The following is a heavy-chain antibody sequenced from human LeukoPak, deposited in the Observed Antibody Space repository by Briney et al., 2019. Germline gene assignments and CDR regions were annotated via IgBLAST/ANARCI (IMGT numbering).Heavy chain of an antibody. CDR3: ARAPYDILTGYSLNWFDP. CDR2: INGDNGNT. D-gene: IGHD3-9*01. J-gene: IGHJ5*02. CDR1: GYTFTSHG. V-gene: IGHV1-3*01. Sequence: ASVKVSCKTYGYTFTSHGISWVRQAPGQRLEWMGWINGDNGNTKYSQKFQGRVTITRDTSAYTGYMELRSLSSADTAVYFCARAPYDILTGYSLNWFDPWGQGTLVTVSS.